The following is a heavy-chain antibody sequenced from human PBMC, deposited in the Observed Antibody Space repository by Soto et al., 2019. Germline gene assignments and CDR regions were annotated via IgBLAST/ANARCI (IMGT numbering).Heavy chain of an antibody. CDR1: GYTFTSYG. Sequence: ASVKVSCKASGYTFTSYGISWVRQAPGQGLEWMGWISAYNGNTNYAQKLQGRVTMTTDTSTSTAYMELRSLRSDDTAVYYCARDHLSSSWYVHYYYYGVDVWGQGTTVTVSS. D-gene: IGHD6-13*01. CDR3: ARDHLSSSWYVHYYYYGVDV. CDR2: ISAYNGNT. J-gene: IGHJ6*02. V-gene: IGHV1-18*04.